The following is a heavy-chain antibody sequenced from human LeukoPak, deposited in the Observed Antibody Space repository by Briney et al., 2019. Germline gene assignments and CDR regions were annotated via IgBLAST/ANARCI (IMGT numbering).Heavy chain of an antibody. J-gene: IGHJ4*02. V-gene: IGHV4-34*01. D-gene: IGHD6-19*01. Sequence: SETLSLTCAVYGGSFSGYYWSWIRQPPGKGLEWIGEINHSGSTNYNPSLKSRVTISVDTSKNQFSLKLGSVTAADTAVYYCARALLDVAEDYWGQGTLVTVSS. CDR1: GGSFSGYY. CDR3: ARALLDVAEDY. CDR2: INHSGST.